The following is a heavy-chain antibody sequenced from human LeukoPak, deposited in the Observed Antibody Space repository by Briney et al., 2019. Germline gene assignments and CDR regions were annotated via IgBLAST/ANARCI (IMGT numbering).Heavy chain of an antibody. Sequence: SETLSLTCTVSGGSISSSSYYWGWIRQAPGKGLEWIGSIYSSGNTFYNPSLKSRITISVHTSNNQFSLKLSSVTAADTAVYYCARRGRQQQPVPHYFDSWGQGTLVTVSS. D-gene: IGHD6-13*01. CDR1: GGSISSSSYY. CDR2: IYSSGNT. V-gene: IGHV4-39*01. J-gene: IGHJ4*02. CDR3: ARRGRQQQPVPHYFDS.